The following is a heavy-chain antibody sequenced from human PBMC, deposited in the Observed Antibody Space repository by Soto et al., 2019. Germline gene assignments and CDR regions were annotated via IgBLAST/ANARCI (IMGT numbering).Heavy chain of an antibody. CDR3: ARGRYYDILTGYYRGDYYGMDV. CDR1: GGSISSYY. J-gene: IGHJ6*02. D-gene: IGHD3-9*01. V-gene: IGHV4-59*01. CDR2: IYYSGST. Sequence: SETLSLTCTVSGGSISSYYWSWIRQPPGKGLEWIGYIYYSGSTNYNPSLKSRVTISVDTSKNQFSLKLSSVTAADTAVYYCARGRYYDILTGYYRGDYYGMDVWGQGTTVTVSS.